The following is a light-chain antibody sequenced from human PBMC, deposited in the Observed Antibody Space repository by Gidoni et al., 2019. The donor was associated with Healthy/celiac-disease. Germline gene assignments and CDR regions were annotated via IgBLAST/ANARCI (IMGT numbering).Light chain of an antibody. CDR3: MQGTHWPPYT. CDR1: HSLVYSDGNTY. Sequence: DVVMTQSPLSLPVTLGQPASISCRSSHSLVYSDGNTYLNLFQQRPGQSPRRLIYKVSNRDSGVPDRFSGSGSGTDFTLKISRVEAEDVGVYYCMQGTHWPPYTFGQGTKLEIK. V-gene: IGKV2-30*01. J-gene: IGKJ2*01. CDR2: KVS.